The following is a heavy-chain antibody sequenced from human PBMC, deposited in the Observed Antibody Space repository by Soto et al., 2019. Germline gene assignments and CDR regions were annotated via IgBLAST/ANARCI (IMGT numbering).Heavy chain of an antibody. Sequence: SVEVSCKASVYTLTRSYIHCVRQAPGQGLEWMGIINPSGGSTSYAKKFQGRVTMTRDTSTSTVYMELSSLRSEDTDVYYCARDSGSYPDYWGQGTLVTVSS. CDR3: ARDSGSYPDY. J-gene: IGHJ4*02. V-gene: IGHV1-46*01. D-gene: IGHD1-26*01. CDR1: VYTLTRSY. CDR2: INPSGGST.